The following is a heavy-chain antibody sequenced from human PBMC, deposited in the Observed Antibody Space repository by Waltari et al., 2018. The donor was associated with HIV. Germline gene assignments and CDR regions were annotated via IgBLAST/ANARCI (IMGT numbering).Heavy chain of an antibody. CDR1: GFSMSTYG. Sequence: QVQLVESGGGVVQPGRSLRLSCEASGFSMSTYGMHWVRQAPGKGLVWVALIGFDGRNEYYSDSVKGRLIISRDNSKSTLYLQMNSLRVEDTAVYFCARDQDYMGRLSYFDLWGRGTLVTVSS. CDR2: IGFDGRNE. CDR3: ARDQDYMGRLSYFDL. D-gene: IGHD4-4*01. J-gene: IGHJ2*01. V-gene: IGHV3-33*01.